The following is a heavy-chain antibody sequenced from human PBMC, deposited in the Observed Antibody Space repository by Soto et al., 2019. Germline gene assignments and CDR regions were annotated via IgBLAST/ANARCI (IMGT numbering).Heavy chain of an antibody. CDR1: GYTFINYG. CDR2: ISGYNTNR. Sequence: ASVKVSCKASGYTFINYGISWVRQAPGQGLEWMGWISGYNTNRNYAQKLQGRVTMTTDTSTSTAYMELRSLRSDDTAMYYCARLRGDYESNSETDYWGQGTLVTVYS. V-gene: IGHV1-18*01. J-gene: IGHJ4*02. D-gene: IGHD4-17*01. CDR3: ARLRGDYESNSETDY.